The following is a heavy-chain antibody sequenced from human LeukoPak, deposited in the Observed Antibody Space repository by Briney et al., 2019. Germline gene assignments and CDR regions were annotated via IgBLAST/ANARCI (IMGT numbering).Heavy chain of an antibody. CDR2: IWYDGSNK. D-gene: IGHD2-15*01. V-gene: IGHV3-33*01. Sequence: TGGSLRLSCAASGFTFNTYAIHWVRQAPGKGLEWGAVIWYDGSNKYYADSVRGRFTISRDNSKNTLYLQMNSLRADDTAIYYCARDPSCSGGGCYYYYGMDVWGQGTTVTVSS. CDR1: GFTFNTYA. J-gene: IGHJ6*02. CDR3: ARDPSCSGGGCYYYYGMDV.